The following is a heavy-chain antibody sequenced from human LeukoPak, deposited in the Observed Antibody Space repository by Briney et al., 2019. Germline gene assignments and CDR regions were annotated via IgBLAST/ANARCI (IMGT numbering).Heavy chain of an antibody. D-gene: IGHD1-26*01. CDR1: GFTFSSYW. J-gene: IGHJ4*02. Sequence: GGSLRLSCAASGFTFSSYWMSWVRQAPGKGLEWVANIKQDGSEKYYVDSVKGRFTISRDNAKNSLYLQMNSLRAEDTAVYYCARSLMVGATQSGDYWGQGTLVNVSS. V-gene: IGHV3-7*01. CDR3: ARSLMVGATQSGDY. CDR2: IKQDGSEK.